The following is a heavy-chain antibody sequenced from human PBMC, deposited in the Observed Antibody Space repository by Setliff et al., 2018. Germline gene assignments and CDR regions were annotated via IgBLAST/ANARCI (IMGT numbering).Heavy chain of an antibody. D-gene: IGHD5-12*01. CDR1: GFTFSYYG. V-gene: IGHV3-33*01. CDR3: ARDDDTTSRYSRFEH. CDR2: FWANGNNK. J-gene: IGHJ5*02. Sequence: GESLKISCAASGFTFSYYGIHWVRQAPGKGLEWVAVFWANGNNKYYADSVKGRFTISRDNSQNTVYLQMDSLRAEDTAVYYCARDDDTTSRYSRFEHWGQGTPVTVSS.